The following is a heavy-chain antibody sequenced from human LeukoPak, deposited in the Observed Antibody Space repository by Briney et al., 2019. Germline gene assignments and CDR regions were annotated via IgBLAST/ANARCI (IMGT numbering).Heavy chain of an antibody. J-gene: IGHJ4*02. Sequence: PGGSLRLSCTASGFTFGDYTLHWFRQPPGSGLQWVSLITGDGGTTSYAGSVEGRFTISRDNSKNSLYLHMNSLRNEDTALYYCAKGHFGAGHYWGQGTLVTVSS. CDR2: ITGDGGTT. CDR1: GFTFGDYT. D-gene: IGHD3-3*01. CDR3: AKGHFGAGHY. V-gene: IGHV3-43*02.